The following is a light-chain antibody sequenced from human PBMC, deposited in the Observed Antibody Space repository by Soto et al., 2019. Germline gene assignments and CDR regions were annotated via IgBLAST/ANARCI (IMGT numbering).Light chain of an antibody. CDR3: QQYGSLWT. V-gene: IGKV3-20*01. CDR2: GAS. Sequence: IVLTQSPGTLSLSPGERATLSCRASQSVSSSYLAWYQQRPGQAPRLLIYGASSRATGIPDRFSGGGSGTDFTLTISSLEPEDFAVYYCQQYGSLWTFGQGTKVDI. J-gene: IGKJ1*01. CDR1: QSVSSSY.